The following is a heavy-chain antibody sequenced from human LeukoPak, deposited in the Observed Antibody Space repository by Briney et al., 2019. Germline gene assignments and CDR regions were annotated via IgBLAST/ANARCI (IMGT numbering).Heavy chain of an antibody. Sequence: SETLSLTCTVSGYSISSGFYWGWIRQPPGKGLECIGSIYHSGSTYYNPSLKSRVTISVDTSKNQFSLNLSSVTAADTAVYYCARGGYSYDNWFDPWGQGTLVTVSS. V-gene: IGHV4-38-2*02. CDR2: IYHSGST. CDR3: ARGGYSYDNWFDP. D-gene: IGHD5-18*01. J-gene: IGHJ5*02. CDR1: GYSISSGFY.